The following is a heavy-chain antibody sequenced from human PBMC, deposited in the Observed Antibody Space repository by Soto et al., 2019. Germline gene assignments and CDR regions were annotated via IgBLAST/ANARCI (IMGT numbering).Heavy chain of an antibody. Sequence: SETLSLTCTVSGASGSSRSHYWAWIRQPPGKGVEWISSIHYTGNKHYSPSLKSRLTISIDTSRNQFSLTLNSVTAADTAVYYCARQGADPSTWSGGGFLDFWGQGILVTVSS. CDR3: ARQGADPSTWSGGGFLDF. V-gene: IGHV4-39*01. J-gene: IGHJ4*02. CDR1: GASGSSRSHY. CDR2: IHYTGNK. D-gene: IGHD6-13*01.